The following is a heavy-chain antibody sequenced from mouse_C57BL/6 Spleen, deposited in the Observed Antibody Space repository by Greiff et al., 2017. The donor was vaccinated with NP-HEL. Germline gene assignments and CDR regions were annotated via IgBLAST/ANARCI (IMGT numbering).Heavy chain of an antibody. V-gene: IGHV2-2*01. D-gene: IGHD2-10*01. CDR3: ARNAYHYAMDY. Sequence: QVQLQQSGPGLVQPSQCLSITCTVSGFSLNSYGVHWVRQSPGKGLEWLGVIWSGGSTDYNAAFMSRLSISKDNSKSQVFYKMNSLQADDTAIYYCARNAYHYAMDYWGQGTSVTVSS. CDR2: IWSGGST. J-gene: IGHJ4*01. CDR1: GFSLNSYG.